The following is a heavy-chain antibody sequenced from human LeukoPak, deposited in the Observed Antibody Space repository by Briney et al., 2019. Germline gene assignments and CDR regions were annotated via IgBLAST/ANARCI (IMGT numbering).Heavy chain of an antibody. D-gene: IGHD3-22*01. CDR2: IYYSGST. V-gene: IGHV4-39*01. J-gene: IGHJ4*02. CDR3: ARHIDYYDSSGYYF. Sequence: SETLSLTCTVSGGSISSSSYYWGWIRQPPGKGLEWIGSIYYSGSTYYNPSLKSRVTISVDTSMNQFSLKLSSVTAADTAVYYCARHIDYYDSSGYYFWGQGTLVTVSS. CDR1: GGSISSSSYY.